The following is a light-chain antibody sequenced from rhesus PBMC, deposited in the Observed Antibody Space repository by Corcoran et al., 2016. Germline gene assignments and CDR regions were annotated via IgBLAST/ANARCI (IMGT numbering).Light chain of an antibody. V-gene: IGKV2-104*02. Sequence: DIVMTQTPLSLPVTPGEPASISCRSSQSLLDSEDGNTSLDWYLQKPGQSPQLWIYEVSNRASGVPERVSGSGSDTDVTLKISRVEAGDVGVYYCMQGIEFPSFGQGTKVEIK. CDR1: QSLLDSEDGNTS. CDR2: EVS. J-gene: IGKJ2*01. CDR3: MQGIEFPS.